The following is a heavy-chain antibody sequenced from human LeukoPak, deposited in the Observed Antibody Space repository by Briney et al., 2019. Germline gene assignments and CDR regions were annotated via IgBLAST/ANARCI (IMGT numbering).Heavy chain of an antibody. CDR1: GFTFSNYA. Sequence: PGGSLRLSCAASGFTFSNYAIHWVRQAPGKGLEWVAAIWPDGSYKYYADSVKGRFTISRDNSKNTVYLQMNTLRDEDTAVYYCARAVGPFDYWGQGALVTVSS. D-gene: IGHD3-16*01. CDR3: ARAVGPFDY. J-gene: IGHJ4*02. V-gene: IGHV3-33*08. CDR2: IWPDGSYK.